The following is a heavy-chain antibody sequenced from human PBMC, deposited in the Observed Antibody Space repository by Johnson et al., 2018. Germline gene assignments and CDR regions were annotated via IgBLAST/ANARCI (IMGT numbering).Heavy chain of an antibody. CDR3: AKDSATMVRGHHVDV. D-gene: IGHD3-10*01. CDR2: ISGSGNNP. V-gene: IGHV3-23*04. J-gene: IGHJ6*02. CDR1: GFTFSSYA. Sequence: VQLVQSGGGLVQPGGSLRLSCAASGFTFSSYAMSWVRQAPGKGLEWVSAISGSGNNPYHTDSVKGRFTISRDNSKNTLSLQMNNLRDEDTAVYYCAKDSATMVRGHHVDVWGQGTTVTVSS.